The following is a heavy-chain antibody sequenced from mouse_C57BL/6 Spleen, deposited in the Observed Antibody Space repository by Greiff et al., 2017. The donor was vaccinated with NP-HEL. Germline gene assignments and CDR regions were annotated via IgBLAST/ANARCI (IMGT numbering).Heavy chain of an antibody. CDR2: IYPGDGDT. D-gene: IGHD2-3*01. CDR1: GYAFSSSW. Sequence: QVQLQQSGPELVKPGASVKISCKASGYAFSSSWMNWVKQRPGKGLEWIGRIYPGDGDTNYNGKFKGKATLTADKSSSTAYMQLSSLTSEDSAVYFCARGRDGYYPSYWYFDVWGTGTTVTVSS. V-gene: IGHV1-82*01. J-gene: IGHJ1*03. CDR3: ARGRDGYYPSYWYFDV.